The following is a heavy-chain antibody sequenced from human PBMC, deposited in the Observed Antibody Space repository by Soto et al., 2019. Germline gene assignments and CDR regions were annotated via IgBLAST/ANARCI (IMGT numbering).Heavy chain of an antibody. D-gene: IGHD6-19*01. CDR2: ISYDGSNK. V-gene: IGHV3-30-3*01. Sequence: QVQLVEPGGGVVQPGRSLRLSCAASGFTFSSYAMHWVRQAPGKGLEWVAVISYDGSNKYYADSVKGRFTISRDNSKNTLYLQMNSLRAEDTAVYYCASRSSGWYALPYYYYGMDVWGQGTTVTVSS. CDR1: GFTFSSYA. J-gene: IGHJ6*02. CDR3: ASRSSGWYALPYYYYGMDV.